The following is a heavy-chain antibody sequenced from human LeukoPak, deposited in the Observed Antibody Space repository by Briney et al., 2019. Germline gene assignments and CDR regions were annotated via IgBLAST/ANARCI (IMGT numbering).Heavy chain of an antibody. CDR2: INHSGST. Sequence: SETLSLTCAVYGGSFSGYYWSWIRQPPGKGLEWIGEINHSGSTNYNPSLKSRVTISVDTSKNQFSLKLSSVTAADTAVYYCARRGLDIVVVPVAIGGYEDGFPFDYWGQGTLVTVSS. CDR3: ARRGLDIVVVPVAIGGYEDGFPFDY. J-gene: IGHJ4*02. D-gene: IGHD2-2*01. V-gene: IGHV4-34*01. CDR1: GGSFSGYY.